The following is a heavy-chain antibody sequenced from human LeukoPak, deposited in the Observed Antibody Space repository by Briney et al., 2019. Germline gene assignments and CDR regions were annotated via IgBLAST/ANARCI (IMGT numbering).Heavy chain of an antibody. CDR2: INQDGSET. CDR3: SAILYH. CDR1: GFTFSSYG. Sequence: SGGSLRLSCAASGFTFSSYGMHWVRQAPGKGLEWVANINQDGSETYYVDSVKGRFTMSRDNAKKSVSLQMNSLRADDTAIYYCSAILYHWGQGTLVTVSS. J-gene: IGHJ4*02. V-gene: IGHV3-7*01. D-gene: IGHD2-2*01.